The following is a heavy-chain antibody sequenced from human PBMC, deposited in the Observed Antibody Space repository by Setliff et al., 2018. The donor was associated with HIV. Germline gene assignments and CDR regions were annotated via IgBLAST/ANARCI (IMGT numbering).Heavy chain of an antibody. CDR1: GFTLGIYE. CDR2: ISSSGTTK. Sequence: GGSLRLSCRVSGFTLGIYEMHWVRQAPGKGLEWVSFISSSGTTKYYADSVKGRFTISRDNAKNSMSLQMDSLRAEDTAVYYCARTITMIQWGYYYYYMDVWGQGATVTVSS. J-gene: IGHJ6*03. D-gene: IGHD3-22*01. V-gene: IGHV3-48*03. CDR3: ARTITMIQWGYYYYYMDV.